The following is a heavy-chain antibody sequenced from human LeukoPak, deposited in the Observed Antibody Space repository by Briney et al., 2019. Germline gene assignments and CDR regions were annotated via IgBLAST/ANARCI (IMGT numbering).Heavy chain of an antibody. CDR1: GYSFTSYW. CDR2: IYPGDSDT. CDR3: ARRDYGGKRASEYFQH. Sequence: GESLKISCKGSGYSFTSYWIGWVRRMPGKGLEWMGIIYPGDSDTRYSPSFQGQVTISADKSISTAYLQWSSLKASDTAMYYCARRDYGGKRASEYFQHWGQGTLVTVSS. J-gene: IGHJ1*01. V-gene: IGHV5-51*01. D-gene: IGHD4-23*01.